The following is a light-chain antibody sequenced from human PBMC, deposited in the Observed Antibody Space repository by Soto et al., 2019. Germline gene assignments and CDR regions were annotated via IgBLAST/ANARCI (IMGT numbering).Light chain of an antibody. Sequence: DIQMTQSPSSLSASVGDRVTITCRASQSISSYLHWYQQKPGKAPKLLIYAASNLQSGVPSRFSASGSGTDFTLTLNSLQPEDFATYHCQQYESVPYTFGQGTKLEIK. V-gene: IGKV1-39*01. J-gene: IGKJ2*01. CDR2: AAS. CDR3: QQYESVPYT. CDR1: QSISSY.